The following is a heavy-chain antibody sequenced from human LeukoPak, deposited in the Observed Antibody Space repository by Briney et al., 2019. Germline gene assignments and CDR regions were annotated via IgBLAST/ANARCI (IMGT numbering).Heavy chain of an antibody. Sequence: GESLKISCKGSGYSFTSYWIAWVRQMPGKGLEWMGIIYPGDSETRYSPSFQGQVTILADKSISTAYVQWSSLKASDTAMYYCARRGSRSSGVYYGLDVWGPGTTVTVSS. CDR3: ARRGSRSSGVYYGLDV. CDR1: GYSFTSYW. V-gene: IGHV5-51*01. D-gene: IGHD6-6*01. J-gene: IGHJ6*02. CDR2: IYPGDSET.